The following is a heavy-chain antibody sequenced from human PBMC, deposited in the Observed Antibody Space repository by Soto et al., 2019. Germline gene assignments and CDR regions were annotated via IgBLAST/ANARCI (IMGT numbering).Heavy chain of an antibody. CDR2: VYYSGTT. CDR1: GGSVSNKTYY. D-gene: IGHD4-17*01. V-gene: IGHV4-61*01. Sequence: PSETLSLTCSVSGGSVSNKTYYWSWIRQPPGKRLEWIGYVYYSGTTNYNPSLKSRVTISVDLSKNQFSLRLSSVTTADTALYYCARTTAVPNTLRSRYFFASWGQGTLVTVSS. CDR3: ARTTAVPNTLRSRYFFAS. J-gene: IGHJ4*02.